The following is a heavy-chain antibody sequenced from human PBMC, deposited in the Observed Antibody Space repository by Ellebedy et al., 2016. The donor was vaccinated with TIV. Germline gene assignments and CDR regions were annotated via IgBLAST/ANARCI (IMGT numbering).Heavy chain of an antibody. V-gene: IGHV3-7*01. Sequence: GESLKISCAASGFIFTNYWTSWVRQAPGKGLEWLANMKQDGSEIYYGDSVKGRFTISRDNAENSLYLQMNSLRVEDTAVYYCARGAYIGYWYFDLWGRGTLVTVSS. CDR2: MKQDGSEI. J-gene: IGHJ2*01. D-gene: IGHD1-26*01. CDR1: GFIFTNYW. CDR3: ARGAYIGYWYFDL.